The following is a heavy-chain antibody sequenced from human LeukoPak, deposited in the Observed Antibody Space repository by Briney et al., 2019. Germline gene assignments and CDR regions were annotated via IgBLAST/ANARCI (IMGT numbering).Heavy chain of an antibody. J-gene: IGHJ4*02. V-gene: IGHV1-2*02. CDR3: ARENADWPESLSGSYDY. CDR2: INPNSGGT. Sequence: ASVKVSCKASGYTFTGSYMHWVRQAPGQGLEWMGWINPNSGGTNYAQKFQGRVTMTRATSISTAYMELSRLRSDNTAVYYCARENADWPESLSGSYDYWGQGTLVTVSS. D-gene: IGHD1-26*01. CDR1: GYTFTGSY.